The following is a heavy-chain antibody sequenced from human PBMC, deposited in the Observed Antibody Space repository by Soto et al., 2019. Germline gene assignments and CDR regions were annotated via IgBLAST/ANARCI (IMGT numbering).Heavy chain of an antibody. D-gene: IGHD5-12*01. J-gene: IGHJ2*01. CDR3: ARGNHRWLQLWYFDL. V-gene: IGHV1-69*12. Sequence: QVQLVQSGAEVKKPGSSVTVSCKASGGTFSSYTINWVRQAPGQGLEWMGGIIHIFGTANYAQKFQGRVTITADESTSTAYMELSSLRSEDTAVYYCARGNHRWLQLWYFDLWGRGTLVTVSS. CDR2: IIHIFGTA. CDR1: GGTFSSYT.